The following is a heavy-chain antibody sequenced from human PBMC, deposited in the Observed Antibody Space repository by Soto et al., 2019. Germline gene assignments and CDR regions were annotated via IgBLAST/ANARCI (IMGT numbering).Heavy chain of an antibody. CDR3: ARGPYSSSSS. J-gene: IGHJ4*02. V-gene: IGHV4-34*01. CDR2: INHSGST. Sequence: SETLSLTCAVYGGSFSGYYWSWIRQPPGKGLEWIGEINHSGSTNYNPSLKSRVTISVDTSKNQFSLKLSSVTAADTAVYYCARGPYSSSSSWGQGTLVTVSS. D-gene: IGHD6-6*01. CDR1: GGSFSGYY.